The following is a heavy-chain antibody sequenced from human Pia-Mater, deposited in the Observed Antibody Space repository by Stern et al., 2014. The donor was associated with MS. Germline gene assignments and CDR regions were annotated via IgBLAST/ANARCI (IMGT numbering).Heavy chain of an antibody. CDR2: IGTAGDT. CDR1: GFTFSSYD. CDR3: ARARRDYYDSSGYPYYFDY. D-gene: IGHD3-22*01. Sequence: EVQLVESGGGLVQPGGSLRLSCAASGFTFSSYDMHWVRQATGKGLEWVSAIGTAGDTDYPGSVKGRFTISRENAKNSLYLQMNSLRAGDTAVYYCARARRDYYDSSGYPYYFDYWGQGTLVTVSS. J-gene: IGHJ4*02. V-gene: IGHV3-13*01.